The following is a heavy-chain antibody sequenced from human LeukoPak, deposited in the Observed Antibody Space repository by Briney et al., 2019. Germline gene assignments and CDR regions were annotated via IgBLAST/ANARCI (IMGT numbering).Heavy chain of an antibody. CDR3: ARDSLRDMNYYYYYYYMDV. Sequence: PSETLSLTCTVSGGSISSGGYYWSWIRQPPGKGLEWIGYIYHSGSTNYNPSLKSRVTISVDTSKNQFSLKLSSVTAADTAVYYCARDSLRDMNYYYYYYYMDVWGKGTTVTVSS. D-gene: IGHD2-15*01. CDR2: IYHSGST. J-gene: IGHJ6*03. CDR1: GGSISSGGYY. V-gene: IGHV4-61*08.